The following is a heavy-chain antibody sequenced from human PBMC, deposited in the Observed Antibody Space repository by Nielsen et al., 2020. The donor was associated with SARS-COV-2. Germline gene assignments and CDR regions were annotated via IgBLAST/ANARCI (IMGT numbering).Heavy chain of an antibody. Sequence: SCKVSGYTLTELSMHWVRQAPGKGLEWVSGISWNSGSIGYADSVKGRFTISRDNAKNSLYLQMNSLRAEDTALYYCATIVGTSSYYYGMDVWGQGTTVTVSS. CDR2: ISWNSGSI. CDR3: ATIVGTSSYYYGMDV. CDR1: GYTLTELS. V-gene: IGHV3-9*01. D-gene: IGHD1-26*01. J-gene: IGHJ6*02.